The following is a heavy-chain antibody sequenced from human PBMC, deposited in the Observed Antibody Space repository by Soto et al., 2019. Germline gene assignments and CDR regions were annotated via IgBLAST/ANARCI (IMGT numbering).Heavy chain of an antibody. CDR3: ARYTYDYARSDYYYGLDV. D-gene: IGHD5-18*01. J-gene: IGHJ6*02. CDR1: GGSISFGGYC. V-gene: IGHV4-31*03. Sequence: SETLSLTCTVSGGSISFGGYCWTWIRQHPGKGLEWIGYIYYSGSTYYNPSLKSRLTISLDKSQNQFSLNLSSVTAADTAVYYCARYTYDYARSDYYYGLDVWGQGTTVTVSS. CDR2: IYYSGST.